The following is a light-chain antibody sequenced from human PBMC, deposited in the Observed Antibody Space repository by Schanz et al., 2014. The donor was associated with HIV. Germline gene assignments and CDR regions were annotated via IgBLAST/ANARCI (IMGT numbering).Light chain of an antibody. CDR1: HDIGND. J-gene: IGKJ2*01. Sequence: AIRMTQSPSSFSASTGDRVTLTCRASHDIGNDLAWYQQKPGKAPKVLIYGASTLQSGVPSRFSGGGSWTYFILTISCLQSEDFATDFCQQYYENPNAFGQGTKLYIK. V-gene: IGKV1-8*01. CDR3: QQYYENPNA. CDR2: GAS.